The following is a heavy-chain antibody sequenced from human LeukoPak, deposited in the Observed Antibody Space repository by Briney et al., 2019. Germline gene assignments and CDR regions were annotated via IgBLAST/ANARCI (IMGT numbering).Heavy chain of an antibody. CDR1: GFTFSSYW. CDR2: IKQDGSER. CDR3: ARDSPLRYFDF. V-gene: IGHV3-7*01. D-gene: IGHD3-9*01. Sequence: GGSLRLSCAASGFTFSSYWMSWVRQAPGKGLEWVANIKQDGSERYYVDSVKGRFTISRDNAKNSLYLQMNSLRAEDTAVYYCARDSPLRYFDFWGQGTLVTVSS. J-gene: IGHJ4*02.